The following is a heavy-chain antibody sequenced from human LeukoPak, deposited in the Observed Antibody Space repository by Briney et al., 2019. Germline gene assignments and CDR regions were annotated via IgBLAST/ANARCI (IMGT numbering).Heavy chain of an antibody. V-gene: IGHV1-46*01. D-gene: IGHD5-24*01. J-gene: IGHJ4*02. Sequence: GASVKVSCKASGYTFTSYYMHWVRQAPGQGLEWVAIINPNPSGGSTSYAQKFQGRVTMTRNTSISTAYMELSSLRSEDTAVYYCARTYGRDGYNYNYWGQGTLVTVSS. CDR3: ARTYGRDGYNYNY. CDR1: GYTFTSYY. CDR2: INPNPSGGST.